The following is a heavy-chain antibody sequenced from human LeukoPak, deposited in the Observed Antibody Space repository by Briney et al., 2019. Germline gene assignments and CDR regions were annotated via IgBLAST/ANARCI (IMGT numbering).Heavy chain of an antibody. CDR3: VSNYYDNSGYFDP. CDR1: GGSISSYY. D-gene: IGHD3-22*01. Sequence: PSETLSLTCTVSGGSISSYYWSWIRQPPGKGLEWIGYIYYTGSTNYNPSLKGRVTISLDTSKKQFSLKLTSVTAADTAMYFCVSNYYDNSGYFDPWGQGTLVTVSS. V-gene: IGHV4-59*01. CDR2: IYYTGST. J-gene: IGHJ5*02.